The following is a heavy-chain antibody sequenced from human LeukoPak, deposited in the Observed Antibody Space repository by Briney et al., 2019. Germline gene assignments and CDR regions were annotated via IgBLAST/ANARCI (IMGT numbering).Heavy chain of an antibody. V-gene: IGHV4-34*12. D-gene: IGHD2-2*02. CDR1: GGSFSGYY. Sequence: PSETLSLTCAVYGGSFSGYYWSWIRQPPGKGLEWMGEIIHSGSTNYNPSLKSRVTISVDTSKNQFSLNLSSVTAADTAVYYCASLVVPASIGDYWGQGTLVTVSS. J-gene: IGHJ4*02. CDR2: IIHSGST. CDR3: ASLVVPASIGDY.